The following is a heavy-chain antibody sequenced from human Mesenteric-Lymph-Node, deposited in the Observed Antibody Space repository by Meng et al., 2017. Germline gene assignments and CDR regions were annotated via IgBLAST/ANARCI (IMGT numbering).Heavy chain of an antibody. J-gene: IGHJ4*02. D-gene: IGHD3-22*01. Sequence: QVQVEQSGAEVKKSGTCVKVSCKASGLLFTGHHMHWVRQVPGQGFKWMGRINSNTGGTNYAQKFKGRYTMTGDYKELSSLTSDDTAVYYCARVPYSYDNGGYYYKWGQGTLVTVSS. CDR1: GLLFTGHH. V-gene: IGHV1-2*06. CDR3: ARVPYSYDNGGYYYK. CDR2: INSNTGGT.